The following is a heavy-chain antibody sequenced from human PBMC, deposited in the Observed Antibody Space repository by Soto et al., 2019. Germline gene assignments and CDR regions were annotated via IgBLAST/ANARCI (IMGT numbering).Heavy chain of an antibody. D-gene: IGHD3-16*01. J-gene: IGHJ4*02. CDR3: ARARWGYGCFDY. Sequence: SETLSLTCAVYGGSFSGYYWSWIRQPPGKGLEWIGEINHSGSTNYNPSLKSRVTISADTSKNQFSLKLSSVTAADTAVYYCARARWGYGCFDYWGQGTLVTVSS. CDR1: GGSFSGYY. CDR2: INHSGST. V-gene: IGHV4-34*01.